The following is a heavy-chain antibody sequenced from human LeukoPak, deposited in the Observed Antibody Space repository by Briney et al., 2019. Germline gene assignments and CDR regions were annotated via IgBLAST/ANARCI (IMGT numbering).Heavy chain of an antibody. CDR1: GFTFSSYG. Sequence: GGSLRLSCAASGFTFSSYGMHWVRQAPGKGLEWVAVISYDGSNKYYADSVKGRFTISRDNSKNTLYLQMNSLRAEDTAVYYCARQPSGTVYFDYWGQGTLVTVSS. CDR2: ISYDGSNK. V-gene: IGHV3-30*03. CDR3: ARQPSGTVYFDY. J-gene: IGHJ4*02. D-gene: IGHD1-1*01.